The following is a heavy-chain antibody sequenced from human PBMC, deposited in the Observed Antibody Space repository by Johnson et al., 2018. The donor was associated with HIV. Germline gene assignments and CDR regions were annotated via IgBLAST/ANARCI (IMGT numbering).Heavy chain of an antibody. V-gene: IGHV3-66*02. CDR1: AFTVSSNY. J-gene: IGHJ3*02. D-gene: IGHD3-9*01. Sequence: VQLVESGGGLVQPGGSLRLSCAASAFTVSSNYMSWVRQAPGKGLEWVSVIYSGGSTYYADSVKGRFTISRDNSKNTLYLQMNSLRAEDTALYYCASVYYDILTGYYYDAFDIWGQGTMVTVSS. CDR2: IYSGGST. CDR3: ASVYYDILTGYYYDAFDI.